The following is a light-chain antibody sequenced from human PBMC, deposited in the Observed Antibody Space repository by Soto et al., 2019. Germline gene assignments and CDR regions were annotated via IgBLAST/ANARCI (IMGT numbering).Light chain of an antibody. CDR3: CSYSGSSTYV. J-gene: IGLJ1*01. V-gene: IGLV2-23*01. Sequence: QSALTQPASVSGSPGQSITISCTGTSSDVGSYNLVSWYQQHPGKATKLMIYEGSKRPSGFSNRFSGSKSGNTASLTISGLQAEEEADYYCCSYSGSSTYVFGTGTKLPVL. CDR1: SSDVGSYNL. CDR2: EGS.